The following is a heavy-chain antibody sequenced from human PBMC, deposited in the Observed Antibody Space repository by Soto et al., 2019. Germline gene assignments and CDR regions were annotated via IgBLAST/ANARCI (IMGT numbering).Heavy chain of an antibody. D-gene: IGHD6-19*01. V-gene: IGHV4-31*03. J-gene: IGHJ3*02. Sequence: SETLSLTCTVSGGSISSGGYYWSWIRQHPGKGLEWIGYIYYSGSTYYNPSLKSRVTISVDTSKNQFSLKLSSVTAADTAVYYCASYQYSSGLTSAFDIWGQGTMVTVSS. CDR2: IYYSGST. CDR3: ASYQYSSGLTSAFDI. CDR1: GGSISSGGYY.